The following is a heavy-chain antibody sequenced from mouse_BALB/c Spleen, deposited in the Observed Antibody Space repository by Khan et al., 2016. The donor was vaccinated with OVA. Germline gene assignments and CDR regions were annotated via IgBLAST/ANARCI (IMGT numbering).Heavy chain of an antibody. V-gene: IGHV1S137*01. D-gene: IGHD2-3*01. CDR3: ASPAYDGFLDD. CDR2: ISTYSGNT. J-gene: IGHJ2*01. Sequence: QVQLKESGPELVRPGVSVKISCKGSGYTFTDYAMYWVKQSHAKSLEWIGLISTYSGNTNYNQKFKGKATMTVDKSSSTAYMVLARLTSEDSAIYYCASPAYDGFLDDWGQGTALTVSS. CDR1: GYTFTDYA.